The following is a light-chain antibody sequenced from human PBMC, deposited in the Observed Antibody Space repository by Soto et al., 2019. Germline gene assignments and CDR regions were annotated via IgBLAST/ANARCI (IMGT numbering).Light chain of an antibody. V-gene: IGLV2-8*01. CDR3: SSYAGSTFYV. CDR2: EVT. CDR1: SSDVGGYNY. J-gene: IGLJ1*01. Sequence: QSVLTQPPSASGSPGQSVTISCTGTSSDVGGYNYVSWFQQHPGKAPKLMIYEVTKRPSGVPDRFSGSKSGNTASLTVSGLQDEDEADYYCSSYAGSTFYVFGTGTKLTVL.